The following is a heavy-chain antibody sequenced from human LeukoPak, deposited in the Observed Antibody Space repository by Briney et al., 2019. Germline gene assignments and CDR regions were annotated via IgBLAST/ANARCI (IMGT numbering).Heavy chain of an antibody. CDR1: GGSISNYY. V-gene: IGHV4-4*07. Sequence: PSETLSLTCNVSGGSISNYYWNWIRQPAGKGLEWIGRFYARGNTNYNPSLKSRVTISVDTSKNQFSLKLSSVTAADTAVYYCARHARRIAAAKYYFDYWGQGTLVTVSS. D-gene: IGHD6-13*01. J-gene: IGHJ4*02. CDR3: ARHARRIAAAKYYFDY. CDR2: FYARGNT.